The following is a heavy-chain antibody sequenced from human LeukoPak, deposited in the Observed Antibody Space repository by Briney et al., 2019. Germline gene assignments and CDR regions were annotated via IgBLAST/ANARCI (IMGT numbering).Heavy chain of an antibody. CDR3: ARGDSSGWYDH. D-gene: IGHD6-19*01. CDR2: ISSTTTTI. V-gene: IGHV3-48*02. Sequence: PGGSLRLSCVTSGFXFSGFSLNWVRQAPGKGLEWLSYISSTTTTIYYAGSVKGRFTVSRDNAKDSLYLQMNSLRDEDTAVYYCARGDSSGWYDHWGQGSLVTVSS. CDR1: GFXFSGFS. J-gene: IGHJ5*02.